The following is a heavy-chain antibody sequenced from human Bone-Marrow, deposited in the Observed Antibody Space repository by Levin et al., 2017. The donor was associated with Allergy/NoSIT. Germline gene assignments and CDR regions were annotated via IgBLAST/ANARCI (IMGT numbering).Heavy chain of an antibody. D-gene: IGHD3-10*01. CDR3: ARHPLYSYASDSDFILYYFDF. Sequence: SETLSLTCIVSGGSISSSDYYWDWIRQPPGKGLEWIASINYSGSTYYNPSLKSRVTISVGTSKNQFSLELSSVTAADTAVYYCARHPLYSYASDSDFILYYFDFWGHGTLVTVSS. CDR2: INYSGST. J-gene: IGHJ4*01. CDR1: GGSISSSDYY. V-gene: IGHV4-39*01.